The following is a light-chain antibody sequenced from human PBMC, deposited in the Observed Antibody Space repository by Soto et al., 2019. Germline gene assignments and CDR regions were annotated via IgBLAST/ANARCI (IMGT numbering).Light chain of an antibody. V-gene: IGKV3-15*01. CDR1: QNVSSN. CDR2: GAS. J-gene: IGKJ1*01. Sequence: EIVLTQSPATLSVSRGERATLSFRASQNVSSNLAWYQQKPGQAPRLLIYGASTRATGIPARFSGSGSGTEFTLTISSLQSEDFAVYYCQQYNNWPQTFGQGTKVDIK. CDR3: QQYNNWPQT.